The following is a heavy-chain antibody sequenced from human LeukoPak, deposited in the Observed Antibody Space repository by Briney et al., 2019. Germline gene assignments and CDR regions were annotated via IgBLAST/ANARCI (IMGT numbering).Heavy chain of an antibody. D-gene: IGHD3-10*01. V-gene: IGHV3-23*01. CDR3: ATSPLYDYYGSGSYGDY. CDR1: GFTFSNYG. CDR2: ISGSGGST. J-gene: IGHJ4*02. Sequence: PGGSLRLSCAASGFTFSNYGMNWVRQAPGKGLEWVSGISGSGGSTYYADSVKGRFTISRDNSKNTLYLQMNSLRAEDTAVYYCATSPLYDYYGSGSYGDYWGQGTLVTVSS.